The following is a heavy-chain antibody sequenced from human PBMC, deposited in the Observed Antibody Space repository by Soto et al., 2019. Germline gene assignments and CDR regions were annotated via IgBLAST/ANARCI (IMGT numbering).Heavy chain of an antibody. CDR2: ISGDAYET. V-gene: IGHV3-23*01. D-gene: IGHD3-3*01. CDR3: AKYVGFFGKDFAS. CDR1: GFSFSSHA. J-gene: IGHJ4*02. Sequence: EVELSQSGGGLVQPGGSLTLSCIVSGFSFSSHAMSWVRQAPGKGLQWISGISGDAYETHYIDAVKGRFTIARDNSRNTVYLQMTRLRAEETAVYYSAKYVGFFGKDFASWGQGTLVSVSS.